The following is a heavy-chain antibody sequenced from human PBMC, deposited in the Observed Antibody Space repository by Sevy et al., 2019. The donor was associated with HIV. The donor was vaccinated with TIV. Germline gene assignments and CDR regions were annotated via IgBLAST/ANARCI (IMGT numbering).Heavy chain of an antibody. CDR2: LSGSSNYI. CDR3: ARGPPDGSYDYFDS. V-gene: IGHV3-21*06. Sequence: GGSLRISCAASGFTFNNYNMNWVRQAPGKGLEWVSSLSGSSNYIYYAESLKGRFIISRDNAKDTLYLQMNSLRADDSAVYYCARGPPDGSYDYFDSWGQGTLVTVSS. D-gene: IGHD3-10*01. CDR1: GFTFNNYN. J-gene: IGHJ4*02.